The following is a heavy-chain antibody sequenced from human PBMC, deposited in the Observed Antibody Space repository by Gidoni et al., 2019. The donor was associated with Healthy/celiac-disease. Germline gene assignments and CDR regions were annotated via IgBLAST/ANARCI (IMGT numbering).Heavy chain of an antibody. D-gene: IGHD1-1*01. V-gene: IGHV3-30*18. Sequence: QVQLVESGGGVVQPGRSLSLSCAASGFTFSSYGMHWVRQAPGKGLGWVAVISYDGSNKYYADSVKGRFTISRDNSKNTLYLQMNSLRAEDTAVYYCAKLEVTADFDYWGQGTLVTVSS. CDR1: GFTFSSYG. J-gene: IGHJ4*02. CDR2: ISYDGSNK. CDR3: AKLEVTADFDY.